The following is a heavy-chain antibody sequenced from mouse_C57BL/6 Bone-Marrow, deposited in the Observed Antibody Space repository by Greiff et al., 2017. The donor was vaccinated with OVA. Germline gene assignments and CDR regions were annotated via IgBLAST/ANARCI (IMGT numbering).Heavy chain of an antibody. CDR2: ISNGGGST. D-gene: IGHD4-1*02. J-gene: IGHJ3*01. CDR3: ARLANSAY. CDR1: GFTFSDYY. Sequence: EVQRVESGGGLVQPGGSLKLSCAASGFTFSDYYMYWVRQTPEKRLEWVAYISNGGGSTYYPDTVKGRFTISRDNAKNTLYLQMSRLKSEDTAMYYCARLANSAYWGQGTLVTVSA. V-gene: IGHV5-12*01.